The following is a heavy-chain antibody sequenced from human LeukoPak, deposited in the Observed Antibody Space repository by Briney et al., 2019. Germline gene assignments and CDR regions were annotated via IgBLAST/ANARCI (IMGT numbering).Heavy chain of an antibody. CDR1: GGSISSSSYY. Sequence: SEALSLTCTVSGGSISSSSYYWGWIRQPPGKGLEWIGSIYYSGSTYYNPSLKSRVTISVDTSKNQFSLKLSSVTAADTAVYYCASLPRGSGSYEENWFDPWGQGTLVTVSS. D-gene: IGHD1-26*01. CDR3: ASLPRGSGSYEENWFDP. J-gene: IGHJ5*02. V-gene: IGHV4-39*01. CDR2: IYYSGST.